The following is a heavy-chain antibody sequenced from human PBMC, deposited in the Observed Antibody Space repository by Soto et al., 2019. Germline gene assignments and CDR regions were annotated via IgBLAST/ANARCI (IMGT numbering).Heavy chain of an antibody. D-gene: IGHD2-15*01. CDR3: ARQVCSGGSCDNWFVP. V-gene: IGHV4-30-2*01. CDR2: IYHSGST. Sequence: SETLSLTCAVSGGSISSGGYSWGWILHPPGKGLEWIGYIYHSGSTYYNPSLKSRVTISVDRSKNQFSLKLSSVTAADTAVYYCARQVCSGGSCDNWFVPWGQGTLVTVS. CDR1: GGSISSGGYS. J-gene: IGHJ5*02.